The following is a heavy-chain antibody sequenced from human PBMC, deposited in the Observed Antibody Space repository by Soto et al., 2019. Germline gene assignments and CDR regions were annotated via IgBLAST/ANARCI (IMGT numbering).Heavy chain of an antibody. D-gene: IGHD2-2*01. CDR1: GVAFSSST. CDR3: ARGRARDDYAEFTEFWFDS. J-gene: IGHJ5*01. Sequence: QVQLVQSGAEVKKPGSSVKVSCKASGVAFSSSTFVWVRQAPGQGLEWMGGIIPILDSPNYAQRFQGRVTITADESSTTANMELRSLRSEDTAVYYCARGRARDDYAEFTEFWFDSWGQGTRVTVSS. V-gene: IGHV1-69*01. CDR2: IIPILDSP.